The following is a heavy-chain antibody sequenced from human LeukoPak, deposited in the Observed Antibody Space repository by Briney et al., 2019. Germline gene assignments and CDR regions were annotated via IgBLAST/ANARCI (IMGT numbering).Heavy chain of an antibody. CDR1: GGSFSGYY. CDR2: INHSGST. CDR3: ARRFSI. D-gene: IGHD2-21*01. V-gene: IGHV4-34*01. Sequence: SETLSLTCAVYGGSFSGYYWSWIRQPPGKGLEWIGEINHSGSTNYNPPLKSRVTISVDTSKNQFSLKLSSVTAADTAVYYCARRFSIWGQGTLVTVSS. J-gene: IGHJ4*02.